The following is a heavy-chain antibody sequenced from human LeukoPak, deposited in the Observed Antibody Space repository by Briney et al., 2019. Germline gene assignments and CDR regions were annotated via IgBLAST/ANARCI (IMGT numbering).Heavy chain of an antibody. CDR1: GFTFSSYA. J-gene: IGHJ4*02. CDR3: GRGGYSSGWAFGY. CDR2: ISYDGSNK. Sequence: GGSLRLSCAASGFTFSSYAMHWVRQAPGKGLEWVAVISYDGSNKYYADSVKGRFTISGDNSKNTLYLQMNSLRAEDTAVYYCGRGGYSSGWAFGYWGQGTLVTVSS. V-gene: IGHV3-30-3*01. D-gene: IGHD6-19*01.